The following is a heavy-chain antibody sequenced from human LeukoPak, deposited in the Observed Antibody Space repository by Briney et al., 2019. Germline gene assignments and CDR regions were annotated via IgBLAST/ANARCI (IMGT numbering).Heavy chain of an antibody. CDR2: ISGSGNGT. CDR3: AKRTMSAFDS. D-gene: IGHD5-24*01. CDR1: GFTFRTYA. V-gene: IGHV3-23*01. J-gene: IGHJ4*02. Sequence: HPGGSLRLSCTASGFTFRTYAMNWVRQAPGKGLEWLSGISGSGNGTYCADSVKGRFIISRDNSKNMVYLQMNSLTVEDTATYYCAKRTMSAFDSWGQGTLLIASS.